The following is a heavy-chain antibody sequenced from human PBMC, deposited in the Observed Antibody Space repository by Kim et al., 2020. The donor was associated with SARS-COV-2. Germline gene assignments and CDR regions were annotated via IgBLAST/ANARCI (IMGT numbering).Heavy chain of an antibody. D-gene: IGHD1-26*01. Sequence: GGSLRLSCAASGFTFSSYGMHWVRQAPGKGLEWVAVISYDGSNKYYADSVKGRFTISRDNSKNTLYLQMNSLRAEDTAVYYCARGYSGSYEDDYWGQGTLVTVSS. V-gene: IGHV3-33*05. CDR1: GFTFSSYG. CDR2: ISYDGSNK. CDR3: ARGYSGSYEDDY. J-gene: IGHJ4*02.